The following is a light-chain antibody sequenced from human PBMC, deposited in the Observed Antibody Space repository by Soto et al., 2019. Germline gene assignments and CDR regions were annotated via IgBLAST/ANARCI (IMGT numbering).Light chain of an antibody. J-gene: IGKJ1*01. Sequence: EIVLTQSPATLSVSPGERATLSCRASQSVDSNFAWYQQKPGQPPSLLIYDASTRATGIPARISGSGSGTEFTLTISSLQSEDFAVYYCQQYNNWRTFGQGTKV. CDR1: QSVDSN. CDR3: QQYNNWRT. CDR2: DAS. V-gene: IGKV3-15*01.